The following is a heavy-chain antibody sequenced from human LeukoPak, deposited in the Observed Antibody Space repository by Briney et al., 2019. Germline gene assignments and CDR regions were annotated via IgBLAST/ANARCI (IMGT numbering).Heavy chain of an antibody. J-gene: IGHJ4*02. V-gene: IGHV3-23*01. CDR1: GFTFGEYA. CDR3: AKVRGYSYANEYHFDN. Sequence: HPGGSLRLSCTTSGFTFGEYAMSWVRQAPGKGLEWVSSIRGRGDNTYYADSVKGRFTISRDNSKNHLYLQMNSLRAEDTAVYYCAKVRGYSYANEYHFDNWGQGTLVSVSS. CDR2: IRGRGDNT. D-gene: IGHD5-18*01.